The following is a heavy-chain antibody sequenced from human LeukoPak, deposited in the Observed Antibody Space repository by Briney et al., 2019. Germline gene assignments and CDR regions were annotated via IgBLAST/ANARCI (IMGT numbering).Heavy chain of an antibody. CDR1: GYSISSGYY. V-gene: IGHV4-38-2*02. J-gene: IGHJ6*03. Sequence: ASETLSLTCTVSGYSISSGYYWGWIRQPPGKGLEWIGSIYHSGSTYYNPSLKSRVTISVDTSKNQFSLKLSSVTAADTAVYYCARGLHYYDSSGYYSWYYYYYMDVWGKGTTVTVSS. CDR3: ARGLHYYDSSGYYSWYYYYYMDV. CDR2: IYHSGST. D-gene: IGHD3-22*01.